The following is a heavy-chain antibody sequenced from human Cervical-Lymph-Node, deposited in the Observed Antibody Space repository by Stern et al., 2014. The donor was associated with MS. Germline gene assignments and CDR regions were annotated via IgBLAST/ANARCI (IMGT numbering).Heavy chain of an antibody. CDR1: GFTFDDYA. CDR2: IGWNSGNV. D-gene: IGHD6-6*01. J-gene: IGHJ4*02. Sequence: EVHLVESGGGLVQPGRSLRLSCEASGFTFDDYAMHWVRPSPGKGLEWVAGIGWNSGNVAYAESVKGRFTISRDNAKRSLYLQMNSLRPEDTSFYYCVKDVDSSIAVSFDYWGQGSLVTVSA. V-gene: IGHV3-9*01. CDR3: VKDVDSSIAVSFDY.